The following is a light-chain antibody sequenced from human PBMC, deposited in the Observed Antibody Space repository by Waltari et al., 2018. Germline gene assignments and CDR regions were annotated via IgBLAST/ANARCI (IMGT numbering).Light chain of an antibody. V-gene: IGLV5-45*02. CDR1: SGINLNTNR. CDR3: MIWHNSAWV. CDR2: YKSDSDL. Sequence: QAVLTQPSSLSASPGASASLTCTLRSGINLNTNRIFRYQQQPGSPPQYVLRYKSDSDLQRGSGVPRRFSGSKDASANAGILLISGLRSEDEADYYCMIWHNSAWVFGGGTKLTVL. J-gene: IGLJ3*02.